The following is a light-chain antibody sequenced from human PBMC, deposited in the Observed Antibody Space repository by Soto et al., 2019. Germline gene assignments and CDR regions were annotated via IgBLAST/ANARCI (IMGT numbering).Light chain of an antibody. V-gene: IGLV2-14*01. CDR3: SSYTGSSTPRV. CDR1: SSDVGGYND. J-gene: IGLJ2*01. Sequence: QSALTQPASVSGSPGQSITISCTGTSSDVGGYNDVSWYQQHPGQAPKLMIYDVSNRPSGVSNRLSGSKSGNTASLTISGLQSEDEADYYCSSYTGSSTPRVFCGGTKLTVL. CDR2: DVS.